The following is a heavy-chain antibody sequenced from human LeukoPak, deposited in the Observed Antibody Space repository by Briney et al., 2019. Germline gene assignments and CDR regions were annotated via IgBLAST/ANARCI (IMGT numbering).Heavy chain of an antibody. CDR3: AKDTGSSSWYNWFDP. CDR2: ISWNSGSI. V-gene: IGHV3-9*01. Sequence: GRSLRLSCAASGFTFDDYAMRWVRQAPGKGLEWVSGISWNSGSIGYADSVKGRFTISRDNAKNSLYLQMNSLRAEDTALYYCAKDTGSSSWYNWFDPWGQGTLVTVSS. CDR1: GFTFDDYA. J-gene: IGHJ5*02. D-gene: IGHD6-13*01.